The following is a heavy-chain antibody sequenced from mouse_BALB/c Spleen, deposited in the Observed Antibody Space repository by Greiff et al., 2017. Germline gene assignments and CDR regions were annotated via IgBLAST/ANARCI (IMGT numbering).Heavy chain of an antibody. Sequence: EVHLVESGGGLVKPGGSLKLSCAASGFTFSDYYMYWVRQTPEKRLEWVATISDGGSYTYYPDSVKGRFTISRDNAKNNLYLQMSSLKSEDTAMYYCARGGWYDGAWFAYWGQGTLVTVSA. V-gene: IGHV5-4*02. J-gene: IGHJ3*01. CDR3: ARGGWYDGAWFAY. CDR1: GFTFSDYY. CDR2: ISDGGSYT. D-gene: IGHD2-14*01.